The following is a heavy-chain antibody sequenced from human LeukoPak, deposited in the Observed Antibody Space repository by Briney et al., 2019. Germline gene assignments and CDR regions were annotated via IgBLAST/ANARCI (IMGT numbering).Heavy chain of an antibody. CDR1: GFTFSRSR. Sequence: GGSLRLFCAASGFTFSRSRMSCGPGAPGRGVLCVANKKQGGSEKYYVDSVKCRLTISRDNAKNSLYLQMNSLRAEDTAAYYCARVASIAARPETPFDYWGQGTLVTVSS. CDR2: KKQGGSEK. V-gene: IGHV3-7*01. J-gene: IGHJ4*02. CDR3: ARVASIAARPETPFDY. D-gene: IGHD6-6*01.